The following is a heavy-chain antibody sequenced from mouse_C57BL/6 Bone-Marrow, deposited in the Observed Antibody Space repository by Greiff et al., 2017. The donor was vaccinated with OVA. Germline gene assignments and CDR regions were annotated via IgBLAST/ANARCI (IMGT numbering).Heavy chain of an antibody. D-gene: IGHD2-1*01. CDR1: GYSITSGYD. CDR3: ARADGKGYFDY. V-gene: IGHV3-1*01. CDR2: ISYSGST. Sequence: EVQLQQSGPGMVKPSQSLSLTCTVTGYSITSGYDWHWIRHFPGNKLEWMGYISYSGSTNYNPSLKSRISITHDTSKNHFFLKLNSVTTEDTATYYCARADGKGYFDYWGQGTTLTVSS. J-gene: IGHJ2*01.